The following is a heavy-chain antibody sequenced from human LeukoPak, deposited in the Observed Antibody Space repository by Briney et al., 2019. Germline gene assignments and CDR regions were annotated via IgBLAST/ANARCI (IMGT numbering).Heavy chain of an antibody. CDR2: INHSGST. D-gene: IGHD3-22*01. CDR1: GGSFSGYY. Sequence: SETLSLTCAVYGGSFSGYYWSWIRQPPGKGLEWIGEINHSGSTNYNPSLKSRVTISVDKSKNQFSLKLSSVTAADTAVYYCARVYYYDSSGYSYYCYMDVWGKGTTVTVSS. CDR3: ARVYYYDSSGYSYYCYMDV. V-gene: IGHV4-34*01. J-gene: IGHJ6*03.